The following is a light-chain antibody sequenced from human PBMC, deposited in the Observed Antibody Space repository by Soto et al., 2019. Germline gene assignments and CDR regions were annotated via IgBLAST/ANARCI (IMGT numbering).Light chain of an antibody. CDR2: SNN. CDR3: AAWDDSLSGYV. J-gene: IGLJ1*01. CDR1: SSNIGSNY. Sequence: QSVLTHPPSPSGTPGQRVTIPCPGSSSNIGSNYVYWYQQLPGTAPKLLIYSNNQRPSGVPDRFSGSKSGTSASLAISGLRSEDEADYYCAAWDDSLSGYVFGTGTKVTVL. V-gene: IGLV1-47*02.